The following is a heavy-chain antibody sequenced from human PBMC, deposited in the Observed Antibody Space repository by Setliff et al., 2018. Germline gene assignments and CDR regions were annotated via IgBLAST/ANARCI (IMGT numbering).Heavy chain of an antibody. CDR1: DDSFYSSSYY. CDR2: IPYDGAT. Sequence: SETLSLTCSVSDDSFYSSSYYWAWIRQPPGRGLEWIGSIPYDGATNYNSSPKSRVAMSLDVPERQFALKLSSVTAVDAAVYYCAREGRWDYSYPIYWGQGILVTVSS. V-gene: IGHV4-39*01. CDR3: AREGRWDYSYPIY. J-gene: IGHJ4*02. D-gene: IGHD4-4*01.